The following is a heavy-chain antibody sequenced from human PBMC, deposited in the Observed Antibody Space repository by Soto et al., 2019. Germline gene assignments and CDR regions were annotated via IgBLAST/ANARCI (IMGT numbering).Heavy chain of an antibody. V-gene: IGHV5-51*01. CDR3: AIRLHSSGYYFDY. D-gene: IGHD6-19*01. J-gene: IGHJ4*02. CDR1: GYSFTSYW. Sequence: PGESLKISCKGSGYSFTSYWIGWVRQMPGKGLEWMGIIYPGDSDTRYSPSFQGQVTISADKSVSTAYLQWSSLKASDTAIYYCAIRLHSSGYYFDYWGQGTLVTAPQ. CDR2: IYPGDSDT.